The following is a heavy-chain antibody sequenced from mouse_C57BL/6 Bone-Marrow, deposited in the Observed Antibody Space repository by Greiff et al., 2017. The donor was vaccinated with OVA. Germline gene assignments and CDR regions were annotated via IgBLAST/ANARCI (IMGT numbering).Heavy chain of an antibody. CDR2: IYPGGGYT. CDR1: GYTFTNYW. Sequence: SGAELVRPGTSVKMSCKASGYTFTNYWIGWAKQRPGHGLEWIGDIYPGGGYTNYNEKFKGKATLTADKSSSTAYMQFSSLTSEDSAIYYCARRDYYDYDGRFAYWGQGTLVTVSA. CDR3: ARRDYYDYDGRFAY. V-gene: IGHV1-63*01. J-gene: IGHJ3*01. D-gene: IGHD2-4*01.